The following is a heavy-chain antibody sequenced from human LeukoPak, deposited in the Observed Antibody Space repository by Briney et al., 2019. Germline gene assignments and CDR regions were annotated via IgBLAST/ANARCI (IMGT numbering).Heavy chain of an antibody. CDR3: ARANGFEP. CDR2: INHSGST. D-gene: IGHD4-17*01. CDR1: GGSFSGYY. V-gene: IGHV4-34*01. Sequence: SETLSLTCAVYGGSFSGYYWSWIRQPPGKGLEWIGEINHSGSTNYNPSLKSRVTISVDTSKNQFSLKLSSVTAADTAVYYCARANGFEPWGQGTLVTVSS. J-gene: IGHJ5*02.